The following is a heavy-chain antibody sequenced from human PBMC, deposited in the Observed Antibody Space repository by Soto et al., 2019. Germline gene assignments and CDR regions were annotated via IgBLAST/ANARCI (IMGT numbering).Heavy chain of an antibody. D-gene: IGHD3-10*01. V-gene: IGHV1-24*01. CDR1: GYTLTELS. Sequence: GASVKVSCKVSGYTLTELSMHWVRQAPGKGLEWMGGFDPEDGETIYAQKFQGRVTMTEDTSTDTAYMELSSLRSEDTAVYYCATDILWFGELLRGYFDYWGQGTLVTVSS. J-gene: IGHJ4*02. CDR2: FDPEDGET. CDR3: ATDILWFGELLRGYFDY.